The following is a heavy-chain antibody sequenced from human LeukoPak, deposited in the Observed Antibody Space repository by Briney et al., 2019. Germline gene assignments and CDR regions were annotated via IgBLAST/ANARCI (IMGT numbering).Heavy chain of an antibody. Sequence: SVKVSCKASGGTFSSYAISWVRQAPGQGLEWVGRIIPILGIANYAQKFQGRVTITADKSTSTAYMELSSLRSEDTAVYYCARDSDYSNYLGDAFDIWGQGTMVTVSS. J-gene: IGHJ3*02. CDR2: IIPILGIA. CDR3: ARDSDYSNYLGDAFDI. D-gene: IGHD4-11*01. V-gene: IGHV1-69*04. CDR1: GGTFSSYA.